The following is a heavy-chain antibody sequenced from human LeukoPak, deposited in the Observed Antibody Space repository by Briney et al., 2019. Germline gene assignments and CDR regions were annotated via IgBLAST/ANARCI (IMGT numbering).Heavy chain of an antibody. Sequence: GGSLRLSCAASGFSFSSYEMNWVRQAPGKGLEWVSYIGSTTNSIYYADSVKGRFTIARDNVKKSLHLQMNSLRAEDTAGYYCARDEYSGLYYYMDVWGKGTTVTVPS. J-gene: IGHJ6*03. CDR1: GFSFSSYE. CDR3: ARDEYSGLYYYMDV. V-gene: IGHV3-48*03. CDR2: IGSTTNSI. D-gene: IGHD5-12*01.